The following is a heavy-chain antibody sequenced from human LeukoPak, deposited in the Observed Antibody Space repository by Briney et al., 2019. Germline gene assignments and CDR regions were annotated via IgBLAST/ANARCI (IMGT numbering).Heavy chain of an antibody. J-gene: IGHJ4*01. V-gene: IGHV3-21*01. CDR2: ISSSSSYI. CDR1: GFTFSSYS. Sequence: TGGSLRLSCAASGFTFSSYSMNWARQVPGKGLEWVSSISSSSSYIYYADSVKGRFTISRDNAKNSLYLQMNSLRAEDTAVYYCAREWFLGYWGQGTLVTVSS. CDR3: AREWFLGY. D-gene: IGHD3-22*01.